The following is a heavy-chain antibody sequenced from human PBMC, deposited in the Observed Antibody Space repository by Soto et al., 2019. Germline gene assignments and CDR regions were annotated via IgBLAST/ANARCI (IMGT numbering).Heavy chain of an antibody. Sequence: VGSLRLSCASSVCTFSSYAMSWVRQSPGKWLEWVSAISGSGGSTYYADSVKGRFTISRDNSKNTLYLQMNSLRAGDTAVYYCAKSALRYFDSYPAGQPWGQGTLVIVS. CDR3: AKSALRYFDSYPAGQP. V-gene: IGHV3-23*01. J-gene: IGHJ5*02. CDR1: VCTFSSYA. CDR2: ISGSGGST. D-gene: IGHD3-9*01.